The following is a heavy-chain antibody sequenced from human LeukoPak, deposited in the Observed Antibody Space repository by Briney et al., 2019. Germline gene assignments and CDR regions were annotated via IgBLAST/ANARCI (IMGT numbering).Heavy chain of an antibody. CDR1: GFTFSSYA. Sequence: GGSLRLSCAASGFTFSSYAMHWVRQAPGKGLEWVAVISYDGSNKYYADSVKGRFTISRDNSKNTLYLQMNSLRAEDTAVYYCATDTAMGEYYFDYWGQGTLVTVSS. D-gene: IGHD5-18*01. V-gene: IGHV3-30-3*01. J-gene: IGHJ4*02. CDR2: ISYDGSNK. CDR3: ATDTAMGEYYFDY.